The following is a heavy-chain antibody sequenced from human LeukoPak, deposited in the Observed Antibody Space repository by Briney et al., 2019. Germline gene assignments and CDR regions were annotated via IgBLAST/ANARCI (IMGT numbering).Heavy chain of an antibody. Sequence: SETLSLTCTVSGGSISSYYWSWIRQPPGKGLEWMGYIYYSGSTNCNPSLKSRVTISVDTSKNQFSLKLSSVTAADTAVYYCARVDCSGGSCYSFDYWGQGTLVTVSS. V-gene: IGHV4-59*01. CDR3: ARVDCSGGSCYSFDY. J-gene: IGHJ4*02. CDR2: IYYSGST. D-gene: IGHD2-15*01. CDR1: GGSISSYY.